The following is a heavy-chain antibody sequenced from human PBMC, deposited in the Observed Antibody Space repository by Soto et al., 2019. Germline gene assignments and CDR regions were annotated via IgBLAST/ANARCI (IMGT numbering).Heavy chain of an antibody. V-gene: IGHV5-10-1*01. CDR3: ARQIYDSDTGPNFQYYFDS. D-gene: IGHD3-22*01. CDR1: GYSFAGYW. CDR2: IDPSDSQT. Sequence: GEPLKISCKGSGYSFAGYWITWVRQKPGEGLEWMGRIDPSDSQTYYSPSFRGHVTISATKSITTVFLQWSSLRASDTAMYYCARQIYDSDTGPNFQYYFDSWGQGTPVTVSS. J-gene: IGHJ4*02.